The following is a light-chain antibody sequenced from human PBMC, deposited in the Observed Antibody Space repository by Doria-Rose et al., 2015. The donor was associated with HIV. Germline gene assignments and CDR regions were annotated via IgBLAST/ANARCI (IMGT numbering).Light chain of an antibody. V-gene: IGKV1-NL1*01. CDR1: QGIRNS. Sequence: DIQVTQSPSSLSASVGDRVTITCRASQGIRNSLAWYQQKPGKAPKLLVYAASTLESGVPSRFSGSGSGTDYTLTISSLQPEDFATYYCQQYYSTPQTFGQGTKLEIK. J-gene: IGKJ2*01. CDR2: AAS. CDR3: QQYYSTPQT.